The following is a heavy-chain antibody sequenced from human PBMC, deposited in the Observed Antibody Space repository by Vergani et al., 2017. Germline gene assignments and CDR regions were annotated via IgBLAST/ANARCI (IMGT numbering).Heavy chain of an antibody. CDR1: GYTFTCYY. Sequence: QVQLVQSGAEVKKPGASVKVSFKASGYTFTCYYLHWVRQAPGQGLEWMGCINPNSGGTNYAQKFQGWVTMARDTSISTAYMELSRLRADDTAVYYCARGAGYSGYHGWFDPWGQGTLVTVSS. CDR2: INPNSGGT. CDR3: ARGAGYSGYHGWFDP. V-gene: IGHV1-2*04. J-gene: IGHJ5*02. D-gene: IGHD5-12*01.